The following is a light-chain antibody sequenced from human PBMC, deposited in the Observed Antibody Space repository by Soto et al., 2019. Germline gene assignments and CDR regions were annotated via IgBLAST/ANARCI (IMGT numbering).Light chain of an antibody. CDR2: DAS. CDR1: TGAVTSGHY. J-gene: IGLJ2*01. V-gene: IGLV7-46*01. Sequence: QAVVTQEPSLTVSPGGTVTLTCGSSTGAVTSGHYPYWFQQKPDQAPRTLIYDASNKLSWTPARFSGSLLGGKAALTLSGAQPEDEAEYYCVLFYSGVRLFGGGNKLTVL. CDR3: VLFYSGVRL.